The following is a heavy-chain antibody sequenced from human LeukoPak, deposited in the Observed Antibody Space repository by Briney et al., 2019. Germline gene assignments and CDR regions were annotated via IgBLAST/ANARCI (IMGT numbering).Heavy chain of an antibody. Sequence: GGSLRLTCAASGFSLSPSWMHWVRQAPGKGLEWVSSISSSSSYIYYADSVKGRFTISRDNAKNSLYLQMNSLRAEDTAVYYCARDYYYGSGSYYNTLYYYGMDVWGQGTTVTVSS. V-gene: IGHV3-21*01. CDR2: ISSSSSYI. CDR3: ARDYYYGSGSYYNTLYYYGMDV. D-gene: IGHD3-10*01. J-gene: IGHJ6*02. CDR1: GFSLSPSW.